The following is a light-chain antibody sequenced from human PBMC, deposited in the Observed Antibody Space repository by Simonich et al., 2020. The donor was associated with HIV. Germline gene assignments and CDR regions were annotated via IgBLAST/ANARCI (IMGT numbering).Light chain of an antibody. CDR1: QSLLHTDGKTY. J-gene: IGKJ1*01. V-gene: IGKV2D-29*02. Sequence: DIVMTQTPLSLSVTPGQPASISCKSSQSLLHTDGKTYFYWYLQKPGQSPQLLIYDVSNRFSGVPVRFSGSGSGTDFTLKISRVEAEDVGVYYCMHSIQFPRTFGQGTKVEIK. CDR2: DVS. CDR3: MHSIQFPRT.